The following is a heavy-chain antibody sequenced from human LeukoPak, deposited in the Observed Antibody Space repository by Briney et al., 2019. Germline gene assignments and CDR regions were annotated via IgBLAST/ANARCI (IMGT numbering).Heavy chain of an antibody. CDR1: GFTFSSYS. J-gene: IGHJ4*02. CDR3: ARQRVVVTATPDY. Sequence: GGSLRLSCAASGFTFSSYSMNWVRQAPGKGLEWVSSISSSSSYIYYADSVKGRFTISRDNAKNSLYLQMNSLRAEDTAVYYCARQRVVVTATPDYWGQGTLVTVSS. CDR2: ISSSSSYI. D-gene: IGHD2-21*02. V-gene: IGHV3-21*01.